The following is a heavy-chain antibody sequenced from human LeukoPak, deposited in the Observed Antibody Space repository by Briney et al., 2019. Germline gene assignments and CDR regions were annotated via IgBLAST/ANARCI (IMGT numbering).Heavy chain of an antibody. CDR2: ISGSGGST. J-gene: IGHJ5*02. CDR3: AKFRRGVAAALAWFDP. D-gene: IGHD6-13*01. Sequence: PGGSLRLSCAASGFTFSSYAMSWVRQAPGKGLEWVSAISGSGGSTYYADSVKGRFTISRDNSKNTLYLQMNSLRAEDTAVYYCAKFRRGVAAALAWFDPWGQGTLVTVSS. CDR1: GFTFSSYA. V-gene: IGHV3-23*01.